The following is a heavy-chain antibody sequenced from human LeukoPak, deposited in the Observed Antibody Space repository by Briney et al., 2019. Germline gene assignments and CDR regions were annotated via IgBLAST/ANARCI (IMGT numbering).Heavy chain of an antibody. CDR2: IKSKTDGGTT. J-gene: IGHJ4*02. CDR3: TSSSYYDFWSGYLGY. CDR1: GFTFSNAW. Sequence: GGSLRLSCAASGFTFSNAWMSWVRQAPGKGLEWVDRIKSKTDGGTTDYAAPVKGRFTISRDDSKNTLYLQMNSLKTEDTAVYYCTSSSYYDFWSGYLGYWGQGTLVTVSS. V-gene: IGHV3-15*01. D-gene: IGHD3-3*01.